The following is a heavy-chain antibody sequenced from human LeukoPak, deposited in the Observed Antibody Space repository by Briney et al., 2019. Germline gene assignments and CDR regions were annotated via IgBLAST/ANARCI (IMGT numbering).Heavy chain of an antibody. Sequence: GGSLRLSCAASEFTFRSHVMSWVRQAPGKGLEWISAIVGSGSTTHYADSVKGRFTISRDNSKNTLYLQMNSLRAEDTAVYYCAKDLGLVVVPAAPIDYWGQGTLVTVSS. V-gene: IGHV3-23*01. J-gene: IGHJ4*02. CDR3: AKDLGLVVVPAAPIDY. D-gene: IGHD2-2*01. CDR1: EFTFRSHV. CDR2: IVGSGSTT.